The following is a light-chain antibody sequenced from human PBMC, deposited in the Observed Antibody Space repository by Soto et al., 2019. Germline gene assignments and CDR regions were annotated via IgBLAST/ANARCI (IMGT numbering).Light chain of an antibody. J-gene: IGLJ2*01. CDR3: VLYMGSGIAV. CDR1: SGSVSASYY. V-gene: IGLV8-61*01. CDR2: STS. Sequence: QTVVTQEPSFSVSPGGTVTLTCGLSSGSVSASYYPSWYQQTPGQAPRTLIYSTSTRSSGVPDRFSGSILGNKAALTITGDKADDESDYYCVLYMGSGIAVFGGGTKVTVL.